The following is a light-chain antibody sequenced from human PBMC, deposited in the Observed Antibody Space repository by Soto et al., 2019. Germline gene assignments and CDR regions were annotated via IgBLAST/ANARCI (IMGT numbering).Light chain of an antibody. CDR2: ENN. Sequence: QSVLTQPPSVSAAPGQKVTISCSGSSSNIGNNYVSWYQQLPGTAPKLLIYENNKRPSGISDRFSGSKSGTSATLGITGLQTGDEADYHCGTWDSSLTAGVFGGGTKLTVL. J-gene: IGLJ3*02. V-gene: IGLV1-51*02. CDR3: GTWDSSLTAGV. CDR1: SSNIGNNY.